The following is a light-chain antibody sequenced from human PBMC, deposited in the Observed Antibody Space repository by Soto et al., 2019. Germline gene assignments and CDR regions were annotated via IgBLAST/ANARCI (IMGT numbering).Light chain of an antibody. Sequence: QSVLTQPPSASGSPGQSVTISCTGTSSDVGGYNYVSWYQKNPGKAPKLMIYEVSKRSSGVPDRFSGSKSGNTASLTVSGLQAEDEADYYCSSYAGSNNFVFGTGTKLTVL. V-gene: IGLV2-8*01. J-gene: IGLJ1*01. CDR3: SSYAGSNNFV. CDR2: EVS. CDR1: SSDVGGYNY.